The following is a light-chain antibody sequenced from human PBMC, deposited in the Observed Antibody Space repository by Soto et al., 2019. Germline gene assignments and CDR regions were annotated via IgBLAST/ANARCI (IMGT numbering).Light chain of an antibody. CDR1: STDVGGYNY. CDR3: CSYAVRDTLYV. J-gene: IGLJ1*01. CDR2: DVS. Sequence: QSVLTQPRSVSGSPGQSVTISCTGTSTDVGGYNYVSWYQQHPGKVPKLMIYDVSKRPSGVPDRFSGSKSGNTASLTISGVQAEDEADYYCCSYAVRDTLYVFGSGTKLTVL. V-gene: IGLV2-11*01.